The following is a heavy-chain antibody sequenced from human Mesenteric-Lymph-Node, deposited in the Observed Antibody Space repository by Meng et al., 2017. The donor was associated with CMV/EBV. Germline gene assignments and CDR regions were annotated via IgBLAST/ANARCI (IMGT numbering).Heavy chain of an antibody. CDR1: GHTFHRYG. J-gene: IGHJ4*02. Sequence: SGHTFHRYGISWVRQAPRQGLEWLGWISTYNGHTTYAKKVQGRVTLTTDTSTSTAYMALRSLRSDDTAVYYCARDRKCSSTSCRFDYWGQGTLVTVSS. CDR3: ARDRKCSSTSCRFDY. CDR2: ISTYNGHT. D-gene: IGHD2-2*01. V-gene: IGHV1-18*04.